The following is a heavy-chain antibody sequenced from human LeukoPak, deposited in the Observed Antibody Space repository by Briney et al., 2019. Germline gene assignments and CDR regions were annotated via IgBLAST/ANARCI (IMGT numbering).Heavy chain of an antibody. CDR3: ARDGAAAALDWFDP. CDR1: GYTFTSYG. Sequence: ASVRVSCTASGYTFTSYGISWVRQAPGQGLEWMGWISAYNGNTNYAQKLQGRVTMTTDTSTSTAYMELRSLRSDDTAVYYCARDGAAAALDWFDPWGQGTLVTVSS. J-gene: IGHJ5*02. V-gene: IGHV1-18*01. CDR2: ISAYNGNT. D-gene: IGHD6-13*01.